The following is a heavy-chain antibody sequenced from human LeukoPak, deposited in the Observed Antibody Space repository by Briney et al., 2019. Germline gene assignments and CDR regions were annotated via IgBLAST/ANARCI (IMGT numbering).Heavy chain of an antibody. CDR3: TKSSGYCSGGSCLYFDY. Sequence: TGGSLRLSCAASGFTFSSYAMSWVRQPPGKGLEWVSALSGTGTSTYYADSVKGRFTISRDNSKNTLYLQMNSLRAEDTAVYYCTKSSGYCSGGSCLYFDYWGQGTLVTVSS. D-gene: IGHD2-15*01. CDR2: LSGTGTST. J-gene: IGHJ4*02. CDR1: GFTFSSYA. V-gene: IGHV3-23*01.